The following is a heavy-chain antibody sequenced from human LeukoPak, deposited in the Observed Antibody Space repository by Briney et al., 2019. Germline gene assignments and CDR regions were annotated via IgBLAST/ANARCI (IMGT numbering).Heavy chain of an antibody. CDR1: GDSITDYY. Sequence: PSETLSLTCIVSGDSITDYYWSWIRQPPGKGLEWIGYIYHRGSTNYNPSLKSRVTIAVDTPKNQFSLKLNSVTAADTAVYYCARHSNWNGGVDWFDPWGQGTQVTVSS. CDR2: IYHRGST. J-gene: IGHJ5*02. D-gene: IGHD1-20*01. V-gene: IGHV4-59*01. CDR3: ARHSNWNGGVDWFDP.